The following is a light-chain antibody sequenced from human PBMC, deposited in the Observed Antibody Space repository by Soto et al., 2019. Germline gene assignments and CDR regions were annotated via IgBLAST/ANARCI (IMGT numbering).Light chain of an antibody. CDR1: SSDVGGYIY. Sequence: QSVLTQPASVSGSPGQSITISCTGTSSDVGGYIYVSWYQQHPGKAPKLMIYEVSNRPSGVSNRFSGSKSGHTASLTISGLQAEDEADYYCSSYTSSSTLYVFGTGTKVTVL. V-gene: IGLV2-14*01. CDR3: SSYTSSSTLYV. J-gene: IGLJ1*01. CDR2: EVS.